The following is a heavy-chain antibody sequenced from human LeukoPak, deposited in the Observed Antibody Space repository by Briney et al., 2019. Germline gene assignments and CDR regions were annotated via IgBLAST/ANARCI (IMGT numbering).Heavy chain of an antibody. CDR2: INHSGST. V-gene: IGHV4-34*01. CDR3: ASHDSSWENNWFDP. D-gene: IGHD6-13*01. Sequence: PSETLSLTCAVYGGSFSGYYWSWIRQPPGKGLEWIGEINHSGSTNYNPSLKSRVTISVDTSKNQFSLKLSSVTAADTAVYYCASHDSSWENNWFDPWGQGTLVTVSS. CDR1: GGSFSGYY. J-gene: IGHJ5*02.